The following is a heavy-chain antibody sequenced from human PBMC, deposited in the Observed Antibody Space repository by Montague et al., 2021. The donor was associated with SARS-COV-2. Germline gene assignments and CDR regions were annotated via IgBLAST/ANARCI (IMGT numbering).Heavy chain of an antibody. V-gene: IGHV4-59*08. D-gene: IGHD2-15*01. Sequence: SETLSLTCTVSGGSISSYYWSWIRQPPGKGLEWIGYIYYSGSTNYNPSLESRVTISVDTSKNQFSLKLSSVTAADTAVYYCARRSLGYCSGGSRYSAFDPWGQGTLVTVSS. J-gene: IGHJ5*02. CDR3: ARRSLGYCSGGSRYSAFDP. CDR1: GGSISSYY. CDR2: IYYSGST.